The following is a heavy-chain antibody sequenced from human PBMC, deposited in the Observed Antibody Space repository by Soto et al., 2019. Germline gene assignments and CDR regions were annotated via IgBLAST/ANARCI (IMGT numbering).Heavy chain of an antibody. V-gene: IGHV3-23*01. Sequence: EVQLLESGGGLVQPGGSLRLSCAASGFTFRSYAMSWVRQAPGKGLDWVSGISGSGGSTYYADSVKGRNTISRDNSKNTLSLQMKIVRAEDTSIYDRSKGSMVRGGFDGWGQGTTVTVSS. D-gene: IGHD3-10*01. CDR1: GFTFRSYA. CDR3: SKGSMVRGGFDG. J-gene: IGHJ4*02. CDR2: ISGSGGST.